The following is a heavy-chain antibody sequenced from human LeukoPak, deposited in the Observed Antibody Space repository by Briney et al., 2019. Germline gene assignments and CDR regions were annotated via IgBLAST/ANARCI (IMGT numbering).Heavy chain of an antibody. D-gene: IGHD6-13*01. CDR1: GYTFTGYY. V-gene: IGHV1-2*02. J-gene: IGHJ4*02. Sequence: ASVKVSCKASGYTFTGYYMHWVRQAPGQGLEWMGWINPNSGGTNCAQKFQGRVTMTRDTSISTAYMELSRLRSDDTAVYYCASIIAAAGNAFDYWGQGTLVTVSS. CDR3: ASIIAAAGNAFDY. CDR2: INPNSGGT.